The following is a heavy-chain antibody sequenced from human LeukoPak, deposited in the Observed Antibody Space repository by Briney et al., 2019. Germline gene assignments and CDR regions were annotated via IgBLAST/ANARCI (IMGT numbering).Heavy chain of an antibody. J-gene: IGHJ4*02. V-gene: IGHV3-21*01. D-gene: IGHD5-18*01. Sequence: GGSLRLSCAASGFTFSGYSMNWVRQAPGKGLEWVSSISSSSSYIYYADSVKGRFTISRDNAKNSLYLQMNSLRAEDTAVYYCARDTSRGYSYGYVDWGQGTLVTVSS. CDR2: ISSSSSYI. CDR1: GFTFSGYS. CDR3: ARDTSRGYSYGYVD.